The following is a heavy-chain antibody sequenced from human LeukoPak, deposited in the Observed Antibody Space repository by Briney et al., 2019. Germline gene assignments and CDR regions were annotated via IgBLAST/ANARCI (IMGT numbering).Heavy chain of an antibody. CDR1: GFTFSDYY. CDR3: ARKCYGDYDDAFDI. J-gene: IGHJ3*02. V-gene: IGHV3-11*06. Sequence: PGGSLRLSCAASGFTFSDYYMSWTRQAPGKGLEWVSYISSSSSYTNYADSVKGRFTISRDNAKNSLYLQMNSLRAEDTAVYYCARKCYGDYDDAFDIWGQGTMVTVSS. CDR2: ISSSSSYT. D-gene: IGHD4-17*01.